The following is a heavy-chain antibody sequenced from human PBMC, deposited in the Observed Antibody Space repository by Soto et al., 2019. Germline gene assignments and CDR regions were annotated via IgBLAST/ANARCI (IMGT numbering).Heavy chain of an antibody. Sequence: GGSLRLSCAASGFTFSSYAMSWVRQAPGKGLEWVSAISGSGGSTYYADSVKGRFTISRDNSKNTLYLQMNSLRAEDTAVYYCAKVLLGYSSGWYDPYYFDYWGQGTLVTVSS. J-gene: IGHJ4*02. D-gene: IGHD6-19*01. CDR3: AKVLLGYSSGWYDPYYFDY. CDR2: ISGSGGST. CDR1: GFTFSSYA. V-gene: IGHV3-23*01.